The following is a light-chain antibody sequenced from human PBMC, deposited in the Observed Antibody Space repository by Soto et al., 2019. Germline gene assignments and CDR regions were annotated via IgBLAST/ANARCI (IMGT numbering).Light chain of an antibody. Sequence: EIMLTQSPATLSLSPGGRATLSCRASQRVSSNLAWYQQKPGRPPRLLIYGTSTSATGIPPRFSGSGSGTEFTLTISSLQPEDFAVYFCQQYNNWPLTFGRGTKVEIK. CDR3: QQYNNWPLT. J-gene: IGKJ4*01. CDR2: GTS. V-gene: IGKV3-15*01. CDR1: QRVSSN.